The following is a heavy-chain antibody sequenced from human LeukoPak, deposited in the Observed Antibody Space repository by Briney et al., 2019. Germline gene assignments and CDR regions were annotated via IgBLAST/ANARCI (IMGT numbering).Heavy chain of an antibody. D-gene: IGHD3-22*01. CDR3: AKDGAADYYDSSGYSNY. CDR1: GFTFSSYG. V-gene: IGHV3-23*01. CDR2: ISGSGGST. J-gene: IGHJ4*02. Sequence: GGLRLSCAASGFTFSSYGMSWVRQAPGKGLEWVSAISGSGGSTYYADSVKGRFTISRDNSKNTLYLQMNSLRAEDTAVYYCAKDGAADYYDSSGYSNYWGQGTLVTVSS.